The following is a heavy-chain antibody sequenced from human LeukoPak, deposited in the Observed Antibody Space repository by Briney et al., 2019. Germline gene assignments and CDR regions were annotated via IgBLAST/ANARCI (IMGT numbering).Heavy chain of an antibody. V-gene: IGHV4-34*01. CDR1: GGSFSGYY. J-gene: IGHJ4*02. CDR2: INHSGST. D-gene: IGHD3-16*01. Sequence: SETLSLTCAVYGGSFSGYYWSWIRQPPGKGLEWIGEINHSGSTNYNPSLKSRVTISVDTSKNQFSLKLSSVTAADTAVYYCASLTNGGDRFDYWGQGTLVTVSS. CDR3: ASLTNGGDRFDY.